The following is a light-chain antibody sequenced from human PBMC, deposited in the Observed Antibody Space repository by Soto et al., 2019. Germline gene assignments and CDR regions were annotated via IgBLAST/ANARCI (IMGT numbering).Light chain of an antibody. CDR2: DVT. CDR3: ITLTTSCTLV. Sequence: QSVLTQPASVSGSPGQSITISCTGTSTDVGYYNYVSWFQKHPDTAPKLIISDVTDRPSRVSNRFSGSKSGNTASLTISGLQAEDEAHYYCITLTTSCTLVFGTGTKVTVL. J-gene: IGLJ1*01. CDR1: STDVGYYNY. V-gene: IGLV2-14*01.